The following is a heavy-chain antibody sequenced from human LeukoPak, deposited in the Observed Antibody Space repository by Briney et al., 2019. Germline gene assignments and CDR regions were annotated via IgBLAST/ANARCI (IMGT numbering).Heavy chain of an antibody. D-gene: IGHD3-3*01. CDR3: AKDLSAGYYGMDV. CDR2: ISGSGGST. J-gene: IGHJ6*02. CDR1: GFTFSSYA. Sequence: GGSLRLSCAASGFTFSSYAMSWVRQAPGKGLEWVSAISGSGGSTYYADSGKGRFTISRDNSKNTLYLQMNSLRAEDTAVYYCAKDLSAGYYGMDVWGQGTTVTVSS. V-gene: IGHV3-23*01.